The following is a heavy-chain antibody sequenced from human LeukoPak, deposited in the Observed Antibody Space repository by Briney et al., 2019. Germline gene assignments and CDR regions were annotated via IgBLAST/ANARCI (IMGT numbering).Heavy chain of an antibody. Sequence: PSETLSLTCTVSGGSVSSAYSYWSWIRQPPGKGLEWIGYIYYSGSTNYNPSLKSRVTISVDTSENQFSLKLSSVTAADTAVYYCVRASFGVAPAYYYYMDVWGKGTTVTVSS. J-gene: IGHJ6*03. V-gene: IGHV4-61*01. D-gene: IGHD3-3*01. CDR1: GGSVSSAYSY. CDR3: VRASFGVAPAYYYYMDV. CDR2: IYYSGST.